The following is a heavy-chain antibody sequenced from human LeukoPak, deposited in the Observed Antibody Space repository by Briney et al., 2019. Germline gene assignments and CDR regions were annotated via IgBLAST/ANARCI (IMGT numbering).Heavy chain of an antibody. V-gene: IGHV4-4*07. J-gene: IGHJ5*02. CDR1: GGSISSYY. Sequence: SETLSLTCTVSGGSISSYYWSWIRQPAGKGLEWIGRFYTSGSTNYNPSLKSRVTISVDMSKNQFSLKLSSVTAADTAVYYCAREVIAAHNWFDPWGQGTLVTVSS. CDR3: AREVIAAHNWFDP. D-gene: IGHD6-6*01. CDR2: FYTSGST.